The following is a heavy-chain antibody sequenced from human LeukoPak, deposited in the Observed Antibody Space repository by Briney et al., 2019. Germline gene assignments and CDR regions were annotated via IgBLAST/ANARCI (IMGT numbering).Heavy chain of an antibody. V-gene: IGHV4-4*07. J-gene: IGHJ4*02. Sequence: SETLSLTCTVSGGSISSYYWSWIRRPAGKGLEWIGRIYTSGSTNYNASLKSRVSMSVDTSKNQFSLKLSSVTAANTAVFYCARENSGSYREFDYWGQGTLVTVSS. CDR3: ARENSGSYREFDY. CDR1: GGSISSYY. CDR2: IYTSGST. D-gene: IGHD1-26*01.